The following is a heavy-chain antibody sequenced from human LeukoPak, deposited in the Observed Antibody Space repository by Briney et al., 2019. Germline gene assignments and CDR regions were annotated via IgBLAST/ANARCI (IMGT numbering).Heavy chain of an antibody. CDR2: ISGSGDST. D-gene: IGHD6-19*01. CDR1: GFTFSSYA. CDR3: AKRAVASTGRGFDI. V-gene: IGHV3-23*01. Sequence: PGGSLRLSCAASGFTFSSYAMNWVRQAPGKGLEWVSLISGSGDSTDYADSVKGRFTISRDNSKNTLYLQINSLRADDTAVYYCAKRAVASTGRGFDIWGQGTLVTVSS. J-gene: IGHJ3*02.